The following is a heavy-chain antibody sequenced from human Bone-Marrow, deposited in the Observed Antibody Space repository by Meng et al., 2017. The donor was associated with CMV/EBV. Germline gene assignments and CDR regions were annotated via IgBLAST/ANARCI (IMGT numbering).Heavy chain of an antibody. Sequence: ASVKVSCKASGYTFTSYDINWVRQATGQGLEWMGWMNPNSGNTNYAQKFQERVTITRDMSTSTAYMGLSSLRSEDTAVYYCAADSISNEYGMDVWGQGTTVTGSS. J-gene: IGHJ6*02. CDR1: GYTFTSYD. CDR2: MNPNSGNT. CDR3: AADSISNEYGMDV. D-gene: IGHD3-22*01. V-gene: IGHV1-8*03.